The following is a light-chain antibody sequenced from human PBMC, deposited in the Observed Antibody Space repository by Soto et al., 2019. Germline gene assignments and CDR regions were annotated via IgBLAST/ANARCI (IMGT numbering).Light chain of an antibody. CDR2: GAS. Sequence: DIVLTQSPGTLSLSPGERATLSCRASQSVSGSYLAWYQQKPGQAPRLLIYGASSRATGIPDRFSGSGSGTDFTLTISRLEPKDFAVYYCHQYGSSPFTFGQGTKLEIK. CDR1: QSVSGSY. CDR3: HQYGSSPFT. J-gene: IGKJ2*01. V-gene: IGKV3-20*01.